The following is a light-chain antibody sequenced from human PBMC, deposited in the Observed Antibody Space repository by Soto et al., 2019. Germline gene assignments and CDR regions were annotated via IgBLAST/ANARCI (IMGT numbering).Light chain of an antibody. CDR1: SSNIGAGYD. Sequence: QSVLTQPPSVSGAPGQRVTISCTGSSSNIGAGYDVHWYQQFPGTAPKLLIYGNSNRPSGVPDRLSGSKSGTSASLAITGLQAEDEADYYCQSYDSSLSGVVFGGGTKVTVL. J-gene: IGLJ2*01. V-gene: IGLV1-40*01. CDR3: QSYDSSLSGVV. CDR2: GNS.